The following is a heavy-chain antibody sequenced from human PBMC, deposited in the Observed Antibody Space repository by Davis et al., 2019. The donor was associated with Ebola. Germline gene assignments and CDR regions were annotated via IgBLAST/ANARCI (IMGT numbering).Heavy chain of an antibody. CDR2: MNPNSGNT. D-gene: IGHD4-17*01. CDR1: GYTFTSYD. Sequence: ASVKVSCKASGYTFTSYDINWVRQATGQGLEWMGWMNPNSGNTGYAQKFQGRVTITRDTSASTAYMELSSLRSEDTAVYYCATGVTVTTFYYYGMDVWGQGTTVTVSS. V-gene: IGHV1-8*01. CDR3: ATGVTVTTFYYYGMDV. J-gene: IGHJ6*02.